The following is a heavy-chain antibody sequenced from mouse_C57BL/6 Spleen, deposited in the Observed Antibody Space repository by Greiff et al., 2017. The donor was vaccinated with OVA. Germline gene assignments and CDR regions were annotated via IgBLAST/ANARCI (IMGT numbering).Heavy chain of an antibody. CDR2: IYPRSGNP. Sequence: QVQLQQSGAELARPGASVKLSCKASGYTFTSYGISWVKQRTGQGLEWIGEIYPRSGNPYYNEKFKGKATLTADKSSSTAYMELRSLTAEDSAVYFCARSGPEGYYAMDYWGQGTSVTVSS. V-gene: IGHV1-81*01. CDR1: GYTFTSYG. CDR3: ARSGPEGYYAMDY. D-gene: IGHD3-2*02. J-gene: IGHJ4*01.